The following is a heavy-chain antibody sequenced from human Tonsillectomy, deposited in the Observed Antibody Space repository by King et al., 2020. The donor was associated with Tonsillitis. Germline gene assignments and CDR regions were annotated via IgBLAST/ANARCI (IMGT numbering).Heavy chain of an antibody. V-gene: IGHV3-21*01. CDR3: ARGDCGGCSCYSPYYYYGMDV. CDR2: ISSSSSYI. D-gene: IGHD2-15*01. Sequence: VQLVESGGGLVKPGGSLRLSCAASGFTFSTYTMNWVRQAPGKGLEWVSSISSSSSYIYYADSMKGRFTISRDNAKNSLYLQMSSLRAEDTALYYCARGDCGGCSCYSPYYYYGMDVWGQGTTVTVSS. CDR1: GFTFSTYT. J-gene: IGHJ6*02.